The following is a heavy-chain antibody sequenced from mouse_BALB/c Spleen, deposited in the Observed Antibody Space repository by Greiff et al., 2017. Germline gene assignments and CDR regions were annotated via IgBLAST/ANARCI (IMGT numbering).Heavy chain of an antibody. D-gene: IGHD2-1*01. CDR2: IYPGDGDT. Sequence: VQLQQSGAELVRPGSSVKISCKASGYAFSSYWMNWVKQRPGQGLEWIGQIYPGDGDTNYNGKFKGKATLTADKSSTTAYMQLSSLTSEDSAVYFCAREDGNYLFDYWGQGTTLTVSS. CDR1: GYAFSSYW. J-gene: IGHJ2*01. V-gene: IGHV1-80*01. CDR3: AREDGNYLFDY.